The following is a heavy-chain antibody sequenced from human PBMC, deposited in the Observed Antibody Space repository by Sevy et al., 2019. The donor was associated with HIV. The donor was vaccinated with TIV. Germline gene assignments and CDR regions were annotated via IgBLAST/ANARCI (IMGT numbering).Heavy chain of an antibody. D-gene: IGHD5-12*01. CDR2: INWYGGST. CDR1: GFTFDDYG. J-gene: IGHJ4*02. Sequence: GGSLRLSCAASGFTFDDYGMSWVRQAPGKGLEWVSGINWYGGSTGYADSVKGRFTISRDNAKNSLYLQMNSLRAEDTALYYCAREWWKASSGYELYYFDYWGQGTLVTVSS. V-gene: IGHV3-20*04. CDR3: AREWWKASSGYELYYFDY.